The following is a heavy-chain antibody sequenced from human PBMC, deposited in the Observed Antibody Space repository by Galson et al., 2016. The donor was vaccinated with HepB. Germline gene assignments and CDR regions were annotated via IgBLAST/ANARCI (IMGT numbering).Heavy chain of an antibody. CDR3: ARGRLLWFGESRGRSEEHFDY. CDR2: SNSGNGNT. Sequence: SVKVSCTASGYSFTTYSIHWLRQAPGQRLEWMAWSNSGNGNTKFSQKFQSRVIITRDTSASTVYMELSSLRSEDTAVYFCARGRLLWFGESRGRSEEHFDYRGQGTLLTVSS. D-gene: IGHD3-10*01. V-gene: IGHV1-3*01. CDR1: GYSFTTYS. J-gene: IGHJ4*02.